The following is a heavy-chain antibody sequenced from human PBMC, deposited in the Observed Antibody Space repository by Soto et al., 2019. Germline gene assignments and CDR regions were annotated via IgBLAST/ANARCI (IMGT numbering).Heavy chain of an antibody. J-gene: IGHJ6*02. V-gene: IGHV1-69*13. CDR3: ARRGSYYYYYGMDV. Sequence: GASVKVSCKASGGTFSSCAISWVRQAPGQGLEWMGGIIPIFGTANYAQKFQGRVTITADESTSTAYMELSSLRSEDTAVYYCARRGSYYYYYGMDVWGQGTTVTVSS. CDR2: IIPIFGTA. D-gene: IGHD1-26*01. CDR1: GGTFSSCA.